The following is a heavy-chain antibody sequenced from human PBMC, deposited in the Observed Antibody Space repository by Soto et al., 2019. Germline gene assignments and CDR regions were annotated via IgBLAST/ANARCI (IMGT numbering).Heavy chain of an antibody. CDR2: VRSKTNNYAT. J-gene: IGHJ4*02. CDR3: TNNFV. Sequence: DVQVVQSGGGLVQPRGSLKLSCAASGFAFNDSAMHWVRQASGKGLEWVARVRSKTNNYATAYPVSVRGRFTVSRDDSMGTTYLQMNSLKTEDTAMYYCTNNFVWGQGVLVTVSS. D-gene: IGHD2-15*01. V-gene: IGHV3-73*01. CDR1: GFAFNDSA.